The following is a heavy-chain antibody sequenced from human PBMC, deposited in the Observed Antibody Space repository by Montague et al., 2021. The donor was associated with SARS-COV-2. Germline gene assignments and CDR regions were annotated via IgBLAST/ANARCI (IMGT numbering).Heavy chain of an antibody. D-gene: IGHD1-1*01. CDR1: GGSFSGYY. CDR3: ARGRTGTTCYYDCYYGMDV. Sequence: SETLSLTCAVYGGSFSGYYWSWIRQPPGKGLEWIGEINHSGSTNYNPSLKSRVTISVDTSKNQFSLKLSSVSAADTAVYYCARGRTGTTCYYDCYYGMDVWGQGTTVTVSS. CDR2: INHSGST. J-gene: IGHJ6*02. V-gene: IGHV4-34*01.